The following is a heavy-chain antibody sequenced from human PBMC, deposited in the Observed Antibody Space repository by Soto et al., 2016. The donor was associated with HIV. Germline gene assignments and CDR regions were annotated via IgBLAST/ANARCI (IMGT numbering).Heavy chain of an antibody. CDR2: ISWNSGNI. D-gene: IGHD6-19*01. CDR3: VKDNSGWYYFDY. Sequence: VQLVESGGGLVQPGRSLRLSCASSGFTFDEYAMHWVRQAPGKGLEWVSGISWNSGNIGYADSVKGRFTISRDNAKNSLYLQMNSLRVEDTALYYCVKDNSGWYYFDYWGQGTLVTVSS. J-gene: IGHJ4*02. CDR1: GFTFDEYA. V-gene: IGHV3-9*01.